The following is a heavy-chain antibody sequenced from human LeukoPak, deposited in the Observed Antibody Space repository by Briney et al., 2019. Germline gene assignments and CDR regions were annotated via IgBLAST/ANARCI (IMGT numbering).Heavy chain of an antibody. CDR2: ISGSGGSI. J-gene: IGHJ4*02. CDR1: GFTFSSYA. Sequence: GGSLRLSCAASGFTFSSYAMSWVRQAPGKGLEWVSAISGSGGSIYYADSVKGRFTISRDNSKNTLYLQMNSLRAEDTAVYYCAKDQVAMVTQYYFDYGGQGTLVTVSS. V-gene: IGHV3-23*01. D-gene: IGHD4/OR15-4a*01. CDR3: AKDQVAMVTQYYFDY.